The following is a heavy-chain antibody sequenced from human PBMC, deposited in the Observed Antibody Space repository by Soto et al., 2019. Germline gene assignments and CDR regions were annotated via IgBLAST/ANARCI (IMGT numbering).Heavy chain of an antibody. J-gene: IGHJ3*02. CDR1: GFTFGDYA. V-gene: IGHV3-49*04. CDR3: ARESNYGGVLYSYAFDI. Sequence: GGSLRLSCTASGFTFGDYAMSWVRQAPGKGLEWVGFIRSKAYGGTTEYAASVKGRFTISRDDSKSIAYLQMNSLRAEDTAVYYCARESNYGGVLYSYAFDIWGQGTMVTVSS. D-gene: IGHD4-17*01. CDR2: IRSKAYGGTT.